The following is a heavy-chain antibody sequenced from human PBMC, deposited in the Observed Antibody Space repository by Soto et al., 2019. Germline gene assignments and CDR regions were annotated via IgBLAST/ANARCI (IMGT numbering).Heavy chain of an antibody. CDR2: IYPGDSDA. Sequence: PGESLKISCQGSGYSFTSYWIGWVRQMPGKGLEWMGIIYPGDSDARYSPSFQGQVTISADKSISTAYLQWSSLKASDTAMYFCASGRTLGLLDQAFDIWGQGTLVTVSS. V-gene: IGHV5-51*01. CDR1: GYSFTSYW. J-gene: IGHJ3*02. D-gene: IGHD1-1*01. CDR3: ASGRTLGLLDQAFDI.